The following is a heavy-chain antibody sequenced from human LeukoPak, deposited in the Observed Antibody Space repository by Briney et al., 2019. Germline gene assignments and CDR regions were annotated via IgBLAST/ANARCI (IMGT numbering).Heavy chain of an antibody. J-gene: IGHJ4*02. CDR2: ISYDGSNK. CDR3: AKAALLGPRDYVYYFDY. Sequence: GRSLRLSCAASGFTFSGYGMHWVRQAPGKGLEWVAVISYDGSNKYYADSVKGRFTISRDNSKNTLYLQMNSLRAEDTAVYYCAKAALLGPRDYVYYFDYWGQGTLVTVSS. CDR1: GFTFSGYG. D-gene: IGHD3-16*01. V-gene: IGHV3-30*18.